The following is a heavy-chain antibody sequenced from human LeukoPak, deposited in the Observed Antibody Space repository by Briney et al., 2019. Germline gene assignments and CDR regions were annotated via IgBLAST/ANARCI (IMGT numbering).Heavy chain of an antibody. D-gene: IGHD6-13*01. V-gene: IGHV3-21*04. CDR3: ASPGYSDY. CDR1: RFTFGDYS. CDR2: ISSSSSYI. J-gene: IGHJ4*02. Sequence: GGSLRLSCTASRFTFGDYSMNWVRQAPGKGLEWVSSISSSSSYIYYADSVKGRFTISRDNAKNSLYLQMNSLRAEDTALYYCASPGYSDYWGQGTLVTVSS.